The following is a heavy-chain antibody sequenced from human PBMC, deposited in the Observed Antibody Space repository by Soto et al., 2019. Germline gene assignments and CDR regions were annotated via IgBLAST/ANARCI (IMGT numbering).Heavy chain of an antibody. CDR1: GGSIRSSDYY. CDR2: VYYSESA. V-gene: IGHV4-30-4*01. CDR3: ARVIITATGTSGFDS. D-gene: IGHD6-13*01. Sequence: QVQLQESGPGLVKPSQTLSLTCTVSGGSIRSSDYYWSWIRQPPGKGLEWIGYVYYSESAYYNPSLQSRGFISIDTSKNQFSLTLSSVTAADTAVYYCARVIITATGTSGFDSWSQGTLVTVSS. J-gene: IGHJ4*02.